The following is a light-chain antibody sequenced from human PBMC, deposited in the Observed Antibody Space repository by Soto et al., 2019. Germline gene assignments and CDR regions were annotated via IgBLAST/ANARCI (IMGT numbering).Light chain of an antibody. J-gene: IGKJ1*01. CDR3: QQDNSFPT. Sequence: DIQMTQSPSTLSASVGDRVTITCRASQSISSWLAWYQQKPGKAPMLLIYKASSLESGIPSRFSGSGSVTEFTLTISSLQPNDLATYYCQQDNSFPTFGQGTKVEIK. V-gene: IGKV1-5*03. CDR1: QSISSW. CDR2: KAS.